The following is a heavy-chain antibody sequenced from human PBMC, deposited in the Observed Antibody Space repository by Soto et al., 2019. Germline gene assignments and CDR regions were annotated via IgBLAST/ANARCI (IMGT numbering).Heavy chain of an antibody. CDR1: GFNFSYHA. CDR3: ARGTTTSAFSVMDV. J-gene: IGHJ6*02. CDR2: ISYDGDNK. D-gene: IGHD1-1*01. Sequence: QVQLVESGGGVVQPGRSLRLSCAASGFNFSYHALNWVRQAPGKGLEWVAVISYDGDNKYIAEAVKGRLTISRDNPKNTVSLQMNSLRTEDTAMYFCARGTTTSAFSVMDVWGQGTTVTVSS. V-gene: IGHV3-30-3*01.